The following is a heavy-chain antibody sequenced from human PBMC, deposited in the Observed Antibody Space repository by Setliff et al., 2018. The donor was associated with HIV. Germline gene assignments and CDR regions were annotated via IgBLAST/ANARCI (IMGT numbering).Heavy chain of an antibody. Sequence: GASVKVSCKVSGYTLTELSIHWVRQAPGKGLEWMGGFDPEDGETVYAQKFQGRVTMTEDTSADTAYMELSSLRSEDTAVYYCARFLGSSWYVRYFDYWGQGTLVTVSS. D-gene: IGHD6-13*01. CDR3: ARFLGSSWYVRYFDY. CDR2: FDPEDGET. CDR1: GYTLTELS. J-gene: IGHJ4*02. V-gene: IGHV1-24*01.